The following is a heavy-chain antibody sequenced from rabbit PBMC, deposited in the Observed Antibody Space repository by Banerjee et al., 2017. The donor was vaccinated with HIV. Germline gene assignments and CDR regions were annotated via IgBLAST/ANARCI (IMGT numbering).Heavy chain of an antibody. CDR2: INTNGGNT. D-gene: IGHD4-1*01. J-gene: IGHJ4*01. V-gene: IGHV1S45*01. Sequence: QEQLEESGGDLVKPGRSLTLTCTASGFSFSDKYVMCWVRQAPGKGLEWIGCINTNGGNTVYASWAKGRFTISKTSSTTVPLQMTSLTAADTATYFCARDLAGAIGWNFNLWGPGTLVTVS. CDR1: GFSFSDKYV. CDR3: ARDLAGAIGWNFNL.